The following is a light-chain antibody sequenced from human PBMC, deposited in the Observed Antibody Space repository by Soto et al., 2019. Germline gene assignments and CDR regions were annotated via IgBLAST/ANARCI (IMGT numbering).Light chain of an antibody. V-gene: IGKV3-11*01. J-gene: IGKJ1*01. CDR2: DVS. Sequence: IVVKKSLVTVSLNTRKRATLFCRASQNISSYLIWYQQKPGQALRLLIYDVSNRATGIPARFSGSGSGTDFTLTISSLEPEDFTVYYCPLRSNWPRTFGQGTKVDIK. CDR1: QNISSY. CDR3: PLRSNWPRT.